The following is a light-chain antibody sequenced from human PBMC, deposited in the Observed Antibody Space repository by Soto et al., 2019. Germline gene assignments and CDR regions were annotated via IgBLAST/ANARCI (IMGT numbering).Light chain of an antibody. J-gene: IGLJ3*02. CDR1: SSDVGSYNL. V-gene: IGLV2-23*01. Sequence: QSALTQPASVSGSPGPSITISCTGTSSDVGSYNLVSWYQQHPGKAPKLMIYEDSKRPSGVSNRFSGSKSGNTASLTISGLQAEDEAGYYCCSYSRRSTDWVFGGGSKLAVL. CDR2: EDS. CDR3: CSYSRRSTDWV.